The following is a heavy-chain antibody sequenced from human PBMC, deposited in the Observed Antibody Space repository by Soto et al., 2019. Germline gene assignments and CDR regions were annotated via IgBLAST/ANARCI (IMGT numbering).Heavy chain of an antibody. CDR1: GFSFSPHT. CDR3: TRGYGSTDNYKAFDM. V-gene: IGHV1-3*01. J-gene: IGHJ3*02. CDR2: INPDNGNT. D-gene: IGHD3-10*01. Sequence: QVQLVQSGAEVKKPGASVQVSCRATGFSFSPHTMFWMRQAPGQSLEWMGWINPDNGNTLYSQTFQGRLTITRDTSANTVYMELSSLRSEDTAVYYCTRGYGSTDNYKAFDMWGQGTMVTVSP.